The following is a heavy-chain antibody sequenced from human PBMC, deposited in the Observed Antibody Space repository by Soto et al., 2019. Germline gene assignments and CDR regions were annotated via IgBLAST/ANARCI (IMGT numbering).Heavy chain of an antibody. CDR2: ISYDGSNK. CDR1: GFTFSSYG. V-gene: IGHV3-30*18. D-gene: IGHD3-22*01. Sequence: QVQLVESGGGVVQPGRSLRLSCAACGFTFSSYGMHWVRQAPGKGLEWVAVISYDGSNKYYADSVKGRFTISRDNSKNTLYLQMNSLRAEDTAVYYCAKDRTHNYYDSSGYLFQHWGQGTLVTVSS. CDR3: AKDRTHNYYDSSGYLFQH. J-gene: IGHJ1*01.